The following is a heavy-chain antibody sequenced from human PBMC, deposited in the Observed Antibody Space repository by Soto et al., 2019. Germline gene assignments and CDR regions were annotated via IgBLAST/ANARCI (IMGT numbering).Heavy chain of an antibody. V-gene: IGHV1-46*01. CDR2: INPSGGST. CDR1: GCTFTSYY. D-gene: IGHD2-15*01. J-gene: IGHJ4*02. CDR3: ARVWRLGYCSGGSCYVLGY. Sequence: ASVKVSCKASGCTFTSYYMHWVRQAPGQGLEWMGIINPSGGSTSYAQKFQGRVTMTRDTSTSTVYMELSSLRSEDTAVYYCARVWRLGYCSGGSCYVLGYWGQGTLVTVSS.